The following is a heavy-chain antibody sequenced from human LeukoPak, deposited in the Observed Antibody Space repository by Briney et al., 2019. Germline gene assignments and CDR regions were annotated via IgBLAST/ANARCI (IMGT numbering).Heavy chain of an antibody. V-gene: IGHV1-18*01. CDR1: GYTFISYG. D-gene: IGHD3-3*01. Sequence: ASVTVSCTASGYTFISYGITWVRQAPGQGLEWLGWISAYNGNIDYAQKLQGRVTLTTDTSTSTAYMEVRSLRSDDTAVYYCASMSGYYPSYYFDYWGQGTLVTVSS. J-gene: IGHJ4*02. CDR2: ISAYNGNI. CDR3: ASMSGYYPSYYFDY.